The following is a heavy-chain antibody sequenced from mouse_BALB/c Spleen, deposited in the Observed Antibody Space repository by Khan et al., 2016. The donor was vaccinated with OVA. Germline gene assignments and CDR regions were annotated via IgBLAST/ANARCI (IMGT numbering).Heavy chain of an antibody. J-gene: IGHJ3*01. CDR1: GYTFTDFS. D-gene: IGHD3-2*01. CDR2: ISTYYGDA. V-gene: IGHV1S137*01. Sequence: VQLQESGAELVRPGVSVKISCKGSGYTFTDFSMHWVKQRHAMSLEWNGVISTYYGDADYNQKFKDKATMTVDKSSNTAYMDLARLTSEDSAIYYCARGAGGDRFLYWGQGTLVTVSA. CDR3: ARGAGGDRFLY.